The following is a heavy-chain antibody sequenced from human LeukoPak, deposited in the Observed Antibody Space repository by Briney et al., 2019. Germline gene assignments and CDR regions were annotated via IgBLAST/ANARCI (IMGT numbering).Heavy chain of an antibody. CDR1: GYTFTGYY. CDR3: ARVAVTGENAFDI. V-gene: IGHV1-2*02. J-gene: IGHJ3*02. Sequence: ASVKVSCKASGYTFTGYYMHWVRQAPGQGLEWMGWINPNSGGTNYAQKFQGRVTMTRDTSISTAYMELSRLRSDDTAVYYCARVAVTGENAFDIWCQGTMVTVSS. CDR2: INPNSGGT. D-gene: IGHD7-27*01.